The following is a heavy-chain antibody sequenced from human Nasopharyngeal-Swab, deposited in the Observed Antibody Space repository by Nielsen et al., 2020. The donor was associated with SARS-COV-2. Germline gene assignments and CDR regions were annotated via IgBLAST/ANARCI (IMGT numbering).Heavy chain of an antibody. CDR1: GYSFTSYW. J-gene: IGHJ6*02. CDR2: IYPRDSDT. Sequence: TVSCKGSGYSFTSYWIAWVRQMPGKDLEWMGIIYPRDSDTRYSPSFQGQVTISADKSISTAYLQWSSLKASDTAMYQYGMDVWGQGTMVTVPS. CDR3: GMDV. V-gene: IGHV5-51*01.